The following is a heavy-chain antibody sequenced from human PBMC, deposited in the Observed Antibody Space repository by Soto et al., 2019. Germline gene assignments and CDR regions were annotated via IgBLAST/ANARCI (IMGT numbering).Heavy chain of an antibody. D-gene: IGHD6-13*01. CDR1: GFTVSSNY. CDR2: IYSGGST. Sequence: PGGSLRLSCAASGFTVSSNYMSWVRQAPGKGLEWVSVIYSGGSTYYADSVKGRFTISRDNSKNSLYLQMNSLRAEDTAVYYCARDPRSSVAAGGYDYWGQGTLVTVSS. V-gene: IGHV3-53*01. J-gene: IGHJ4*02. CDR3: ARDPRSSVAAGGYDY.